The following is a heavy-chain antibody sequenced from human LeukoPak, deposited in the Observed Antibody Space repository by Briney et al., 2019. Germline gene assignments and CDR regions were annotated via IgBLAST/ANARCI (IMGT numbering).Heavy chain of an antibody. CDR2: INWNGGST. CDR3: ARAPPELGSRSRIDY. Sequence: GGSLRLSCAAPGFPFDDYGMNWVRQVPGKGLEWVSGINWNGGSTGYADSVKGRFTISRDNAKNSLYLQMNSLRAEDTAVYYCARAPPELGSRSRIDYWGQGTLVTVSS. CDR1: GFPFDDYG. J-gene: IGHJ4*02. V-gene: IGHV3-20*04. D-gene: IGHD1-14*01.